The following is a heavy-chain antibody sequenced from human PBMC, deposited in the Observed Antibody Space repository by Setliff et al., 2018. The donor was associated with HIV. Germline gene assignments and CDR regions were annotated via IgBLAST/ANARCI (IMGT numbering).Heavy chain of an antibody. Sequence: PSETLSLTCSVSGDSIGAYHWSWIRQPPGRGLEWIGYIHSSGTTHYNPSLSSRVTISFDVSKKYFSLKLTSVTAADTAMYYCATYSAGEGGRGHWGQGTLVTVSS. D-gene: IGHD2-15*01. J-gene: IGHJ4*02. CDR1: GDSIGAYH. CDR2: IHSSGTT. CDR3: ATYSAGEGGRGH. V-gene: IGHV4-59*01.